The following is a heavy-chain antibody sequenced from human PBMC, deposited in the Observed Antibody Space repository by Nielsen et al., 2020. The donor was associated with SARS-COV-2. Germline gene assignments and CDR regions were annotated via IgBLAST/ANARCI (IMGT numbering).Heavy chain of an antibody. Sequence: GGSLRLSCAASGFTFSSYAMHWVRQAPGKGLEWLAVIFYDGGNKYYADSVKGRFTISRDNSMNPVYLQMNSLRAEDTAVYYCARVHFDWLLYNYYGMDVWGQGTTVTVSS. CDR2: IFYDGGNK. CDR3: ARVHFDWLLYNYYGMDV. D-gene: IGHD3-9*01. V-gene: IGHV3-30*04. CDR1: GFTFSSYA. J-gene: IGHJ6*02.